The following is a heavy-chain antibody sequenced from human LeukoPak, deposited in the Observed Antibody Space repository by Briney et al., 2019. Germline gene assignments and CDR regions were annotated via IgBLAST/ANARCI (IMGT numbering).Heavy chain of an antibody. V-gene: IGHV3-23*01. J-gene: IGHJ4*02. CDR3: AKDYDMWTGSLDY. CDR1: GFPFSSSA. D-gene: IGHD3-9*01. Sequence: GGSLRLSCAASGFPFSSSAMTWVRQAPGKGLEWVSTITDTGDSTHYADSVKGRFTFSRDNSKNTLYLQMNSLRAEDTAVYFCAKDYDMWTGSLDYWGQGTLVTVSS. CDR2: ITDTGDST.